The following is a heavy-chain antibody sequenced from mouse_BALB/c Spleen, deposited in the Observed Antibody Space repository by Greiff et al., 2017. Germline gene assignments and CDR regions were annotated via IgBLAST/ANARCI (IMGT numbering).Heavy chain of an antibody. V-gene: IGHV1S29*02. D-gene: IGHD2-10*02. Sequence: VQLQQSGPELVKPGASVKISCKASGYTFTDYNMHWVKQSHGKSLEWIGYIYPYNGGTSYNQKFKGKATLTVDKSSSTAYMELRSLTSEDTAVYYCAREYGNYPRFAYWGQGTLVTVSA. CDR2: IYPYNGGT. CDR3: AREYGNYPRFAY. J-gene: IGHJ3*01. CDR1: GYTFTDYN.